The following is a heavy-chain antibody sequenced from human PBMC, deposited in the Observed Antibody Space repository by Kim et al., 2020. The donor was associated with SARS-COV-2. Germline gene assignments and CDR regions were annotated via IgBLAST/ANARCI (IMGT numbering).Heavy chain of an antibody. V-gene: IGHV3-11*03. CDR3: ATYYYDSYWYFDL. Sequence: GGSLRLSCAASGFTFSDYYMSWIRQAPGKGLEWVSYISSSSSYTNYADSVKGRFTISRDNAKNSLYLQMNSLRAEDTAVYYCATYYYDSYWYFDLWGRGTLVTVSS. J-gene: IGHJ2*01. D-gene: IGHD3-22*01. CDR2: ISSSSSYT. CDR1: GFTFSDYY.